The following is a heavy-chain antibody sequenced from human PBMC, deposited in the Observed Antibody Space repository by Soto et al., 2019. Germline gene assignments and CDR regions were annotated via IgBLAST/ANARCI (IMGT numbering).Heavy chain of an antibody. V-gene: IGHV4-31*03. Sequence: TSETLSLTCTVSGGSISSGGYYWSWIRQHPGKGLEWIGYIYYSGSTYYNPSLKSRVTISVDTSKNQFSLKLSSVTAADTAVYYCARVSVRGDYDYMDVWGKGTTVTVSS. CDR1: GGSISSGGYY. CDR3: ARVSVRGDYDYMDV. J-gene: IGHJ6*03. D-gene: IGHD2-15*01. CDR2: IYYSGST.